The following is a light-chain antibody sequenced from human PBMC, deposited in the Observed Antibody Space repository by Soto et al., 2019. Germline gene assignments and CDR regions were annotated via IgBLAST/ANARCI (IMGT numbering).Light chain of an antibody. Sequence: QSALTQPRSVSGSPGQSVTISCTGTSGDVGGYNYVSWYQHHPGKAPKLMIYDVSKRPSGVPYRFSGSKSGNAASLTVSGLQGEDEADYYCSSYAGSSWVFGGGTKVTVL. CDR2: DVS. V-gene: IGLV2-11*01. CDR1: SGDVGGYNY. CDR3: SSYAGSSWV. J-gene: IGLJ3*02.